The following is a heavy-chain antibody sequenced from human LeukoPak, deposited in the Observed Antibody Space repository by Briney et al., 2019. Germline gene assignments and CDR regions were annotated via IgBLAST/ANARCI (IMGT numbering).Heavy chain of an antibody. J-gene: IGHJ4*02. D-gene: IGHD6-19*01. CDR1: GFTFSSYS. CDR3: ARDSGGWYDLDS. V-gene: IGHV3-48*04. CDR2: ISGSSGTT. Sequence: GGSLRLSCAASGFTFSSYSMNWVRQAPGRGLEWVSYISGSSGTTYYADSVQGRFTISRDNAKNSLYLQMNSLRAEDTAVYYCARDSGGWYDLDSWGQGTLVTVSP.